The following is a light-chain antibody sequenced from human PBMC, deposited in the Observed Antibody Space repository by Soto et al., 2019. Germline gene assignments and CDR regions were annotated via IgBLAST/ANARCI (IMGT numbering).Light chain of an antibody. CDR3: GTWDTSLFAFV. CDR2: ENN. V-gene: IGLV1-51*02. CDR1: SSNIGNNY. J-gene: IGLJ2*01. Sequence: QSVLTQPPSLSAAPGQTVTISCSGSSSNIGNNYVSWYQQLPGTAPKLLIFENNKRPSGIPDRFSGSKSATSATLGITGLQTADEAEYYCGTWDTSLFAFVFGGGTKLTVL.